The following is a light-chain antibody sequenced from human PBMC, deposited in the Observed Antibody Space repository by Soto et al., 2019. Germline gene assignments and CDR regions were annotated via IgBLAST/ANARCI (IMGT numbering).Light chain of an antibody. J-gene: IGLJ3*02. Sequence: QSALTQPASVSGSPGQSITISCTGTSSDVGGYNYVSWYQQHPGKAPKLMLSEVNNRPSGVSDRFYGSKSGNTASLTISGLQAEDEADYYCSSYTTGSTLVVFGGGTKLTVL. V-gene: IGLV2-14*01. CDR3: SSYTTGSTLVV. CDR1: SSDVGGYNY. CDR2: EVN.